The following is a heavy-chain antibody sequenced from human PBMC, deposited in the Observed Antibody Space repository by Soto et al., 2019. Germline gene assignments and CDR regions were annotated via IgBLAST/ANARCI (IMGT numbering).Heavy chain of an antibody. D-gene: IGHD3-22*01. Sequence: GGSLRLSCAASGFTFSSYGMHWVRQAPGKGLEWVAVISYDGSNKYYADSVKGRFTISRDNSKNTLYLQMNSLRAEDTAVYYCAKDYYESSGSLNYFDYWGQGTLVTVSS. CDR1: GFTFSSYG. CDR2: ISYDGSNK. J-gene: IGHJ4*02. V-gene: IGHV3-30*18. CDR3: AKDYYESSGSLNYFDY.